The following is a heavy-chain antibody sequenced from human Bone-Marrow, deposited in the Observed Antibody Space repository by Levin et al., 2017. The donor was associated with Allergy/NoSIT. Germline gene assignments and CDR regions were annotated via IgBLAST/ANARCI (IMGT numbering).Heavy chain of an antibody. CDR2: ISSSSSTI. CDR1: GFTFSSYS. D-gene: IGHD2-2*02. Sequence: PGGSLRLSCAASGFTFSSYSMNWVRQAPGKGLEWVSYISSSSSTIYYADSVKGRFTISRDNAKNSLYLQMNSLRAEDTAVYYCASEDIVLVPAAISFDYWGQGTLVTVSS. J-gene: IGHJ4*02. CDR3: ASEDIVLVPAAISFDY. V-gene: IGHV3-48*04.